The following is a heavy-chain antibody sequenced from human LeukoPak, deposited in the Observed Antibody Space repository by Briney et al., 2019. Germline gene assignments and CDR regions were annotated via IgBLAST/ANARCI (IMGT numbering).Heavy chain of an antibody. Sequence: SETLSLTCTVSGYSISSGYYWGWIRQPPGKGLEWIGYIYYSGSTNYNPSLRSRVTISVDTSKNHFSLKLTSVTAADTAVYYCAREVGATLGWFDPWGQGTLVTVSS. J-gene: IGHJ5*02. CDR2: IYYSGST. CDR3: AREVGATLGWFDP. V-gene: IGHV4-38-2*02. CDR1: GYSISSGYY. D-gene: IGHD1-26*01.